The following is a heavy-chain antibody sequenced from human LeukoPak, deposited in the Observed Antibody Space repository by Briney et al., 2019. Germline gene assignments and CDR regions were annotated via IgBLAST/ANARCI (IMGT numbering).Heavy chain of an antibody. D-gene: IGHD3-10*01. CDR2: INSDGSST. CDR3: AREQYYYGSGSYYALDY. CDR1: GFTFSSYW. J-gene: IGHJ4*02. Sequence: GGSLRLSCAASGFTFSSYWMHWVRQAPGKGLVWVSRINSDGSSTSYADSVKGRFTISRDNSKNTLYLQMSSLRAEDTAVYYCAREQYYYGSGSYYALDYWGQGTLVTVSS. V-gene: IGHV3-74*01.